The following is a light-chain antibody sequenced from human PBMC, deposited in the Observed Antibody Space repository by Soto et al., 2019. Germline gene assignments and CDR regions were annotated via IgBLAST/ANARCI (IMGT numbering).Light chain of an antibody. V-gene: IGKV3-15*01. CDR3: QPYNNWPLT. Sequence: EVVMRQSPATLSFSPGEVSTLSCRASQGIGDTLAWYQHKPGQTPRLLIYDTSTGATGVPTRFSGSRSGAEFTLTINSLQSEDFAVYYCQPYNNWPLTFGGGTKVDIK. J-gene: IGKJ4*01. CDR1: QGIGDT. CDR2: DTS.